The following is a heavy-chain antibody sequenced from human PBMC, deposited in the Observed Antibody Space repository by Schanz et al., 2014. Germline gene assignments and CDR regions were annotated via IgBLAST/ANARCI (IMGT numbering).Heavy chain of an antibody. CDR1: GFTFSDYF. CDR3: ARGRVLES. V-gene: IGHV3-7*01. CDR2: IKKDGSEK. Sequence: EAQLLDSGGGLAQPGGSLRLSCAASGFTFSDYFMAWIRQPPGRGLEWVANIKKDGSEKYYVDSVKGRFTISRDNAKNSLFLQMNSLRPEDTAVYYCARGRVLESWGQGTLVTVSS. J-gene: IGHJ5*02. D-gene: IGHD1-1*01.